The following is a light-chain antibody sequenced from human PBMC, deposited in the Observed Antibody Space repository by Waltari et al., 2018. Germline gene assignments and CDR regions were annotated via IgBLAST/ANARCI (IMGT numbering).Light chain of an antibody. Sequence: SSELTQPPSVAVSPGQRANITCSGDKLGDRYVSWYQQKPGQSPILIIYQDTKRPSGTPERFSGSNSWNTATLTIGGTQTMDEADYYCQAWDSRGVFGGGTKLTVL. J-gene: IGLJ3*02. V-gene: IGLV3-1*01. CDR2: QDT. CDR3: QAWDSRGV. CDR1: KLGDRY.